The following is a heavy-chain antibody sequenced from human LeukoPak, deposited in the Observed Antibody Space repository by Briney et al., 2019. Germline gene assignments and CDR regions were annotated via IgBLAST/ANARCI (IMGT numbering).Heavy chain of an antibody. V-gene: IGHV3-23*01. CDR1: ELTFNYYG. D-gene: IGHD2-15*01. J-gene: IGHJ4*02. Sequence: PGGSLRLSCAASELTFNYYGMSWVRQAPGKGLEWVSGISGSGGSTYYADSVKGRFTISRDNAKNSLYLQMNSLRAEDTAVYYCARALDIVVVVAATEWDYWGQGTLVTVSS. CDR2: ISGSGGST. CDR3: ARALDIVVVVAATEWDY.